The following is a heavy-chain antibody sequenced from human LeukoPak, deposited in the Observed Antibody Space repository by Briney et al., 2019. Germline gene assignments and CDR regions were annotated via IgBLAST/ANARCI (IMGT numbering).Heavy chain of an antibody. J-gene: IGHJ6*02. CDR2: IYYSGST. CDR1: GGSISSYY. D-gene: IGHD5-18*01. CDR3: ARVAYSYGSYGMDV. Sequence: TSETLSLTCTVSGGSISSYYWSWIRQPPGKGLEWIGYIYYSGSTNYNPSLKSRVTISVDTSKNQFSLKLSSVTAADTAVYYCARVAYSYGSYGMDVWGQGTTVTVSS. V-gene: IGHV4-59*01.